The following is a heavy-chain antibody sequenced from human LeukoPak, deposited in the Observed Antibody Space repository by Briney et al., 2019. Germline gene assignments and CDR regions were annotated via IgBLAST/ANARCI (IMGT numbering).Heavy chain of an antibody. CDR2: IYYSGST. CDR1: GGSISSYY. Sequence: SETLSLTCTVSGGSISSYYWSWIRQPPGKGLEWFGYIYYSGSTNYNLSLKCRVTISVDTSENEFSLKLSSVTAADTAVYYCAAEIGLELDIRGQATKVTVSS. J-gene: IGHJ3*02. CDR3: AAEIGLELDI. D-gene: IGHD3-3*01. V-gene: IGHV4-59*13.